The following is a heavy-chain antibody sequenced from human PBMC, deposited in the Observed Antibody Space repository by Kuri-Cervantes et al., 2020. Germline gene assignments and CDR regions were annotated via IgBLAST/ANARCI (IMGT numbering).Heavy chain of an antibody. CDR2: ISGSGGST. CDR1: GFTFSSYA. J-gene: IGHJ3*02. D-gene: IGHD3-10*01. V-gene: IGHV3-23*01. Sequence: ETLSLTCAASGFTFSSYAMSWVRQAPGKGLEWVSAISGSGGSTYYADSVKGRFTISRDNAKNSLYLQMNSLRAEDTAVYYCASMVRAGAFDIWGQGTMVTVSS. CDR3: ASMVRAGAFDI.